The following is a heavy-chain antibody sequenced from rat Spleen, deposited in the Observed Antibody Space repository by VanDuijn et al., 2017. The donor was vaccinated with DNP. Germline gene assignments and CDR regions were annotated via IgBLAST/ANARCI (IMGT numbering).Heavy chain of an antibody. V-gene: IGHV5-7*01. Sequence: EVQLVESGGGLVQPGRSLKLSCAASGFTFSDYYMAWVRQAPTKGLEWVTYIDYDGSSTYYRDSVKGRFTISRDNAKGTLYLQMDSLRSEDTATYYCARPDYWGQGVMVTVSS. J-gene: IGHJ2*01. CDR2: IDYDGSST. CDR3: ARPDY. CDR1: GFTFSDYY.